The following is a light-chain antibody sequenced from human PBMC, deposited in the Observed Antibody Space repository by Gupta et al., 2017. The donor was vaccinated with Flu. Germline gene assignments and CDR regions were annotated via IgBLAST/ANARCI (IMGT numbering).Light chain of an antibody. CDR2: EVS. V-gene: IGLV2-14*01. CDR1: SSDVGGYNY. J-gene: IGLJ1*01. CDR3: SSYTSSSTPYV. Sequence: QSALTQPASVSGSPGQSITISCTGTSSDVGGYNYVSWYQQHPGKAPNLMIYEVSNRPSGVAHRFSGSKSGTTASLTISGLQAEDEADYYCSSYTSSSTPYVFGTGTKVTVL.